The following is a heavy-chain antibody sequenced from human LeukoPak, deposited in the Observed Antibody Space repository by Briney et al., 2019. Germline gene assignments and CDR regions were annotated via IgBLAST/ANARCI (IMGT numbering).Heavy chain of an antibody. CDR2: IYYSGST. J-gene: IGHJ4*02. CDR3: AREGYYYDSSGYRETKTDY. Sequence: SQTLSLTCTVSGGSISSGDYYWSWIRQPPGKGLEWIGYIYYSGSTYYNPSLKSRVTISVDTSKNQFSLKLSSVTAADTAVYYCAREGYYYDSSGYRETKTDYWGQGTLVTVSS. V-gene: IGHV4-30-4*08. D-gene: IGHD3-22*01. CDR1: GGSISSGDYY.